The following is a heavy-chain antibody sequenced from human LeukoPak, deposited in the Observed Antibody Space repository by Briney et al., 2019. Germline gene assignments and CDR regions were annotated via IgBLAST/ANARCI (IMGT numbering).Heavy chain of an antibody. V-gene: IGHV3-23*01. CDR2: ITDSGGSI. CDR1: GFTFSSYA. J-gene: IGHJ3*02. Sequence: PGGSLRLSCAASGFTFSSYAMNWVRQAPGKGLEWVSSITDSGGSIYYADSLKGRFTISRDNSKNTLYLQMNSLRAEDTAIYYCAKETSVAGTRGDAFDIWAKGHWSPSLQ. CDR3: AKETSVAGTRGDAFDI. D-gene: IGHD6-19*01.